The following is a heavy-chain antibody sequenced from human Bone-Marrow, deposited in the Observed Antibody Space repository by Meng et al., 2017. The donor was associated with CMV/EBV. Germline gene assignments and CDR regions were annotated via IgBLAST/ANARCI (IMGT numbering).Heavy chain of an antibody. D-gene: IGHD2-2*01. CDR1: GGSVSSGSYY. Sequence: GSLRLSCTVSGGSVSSGSYYWSWIRQPPGKGLEWIGYIYYSGSTNYNPSLKSRVTISVDTYKNQFSLKLSSVTAADTDVYYCARDSWVVSRPGMDVWGQGTTVTVAS. V-gene: IGHV4-61*01. CDR2: IYYSGST. J-gene: IGHJ6*02. CDR3: ARDSWVVSRPGMDV.